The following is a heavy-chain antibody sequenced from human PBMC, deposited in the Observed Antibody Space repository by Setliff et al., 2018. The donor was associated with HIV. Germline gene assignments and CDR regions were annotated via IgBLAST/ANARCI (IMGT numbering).Heavy chain of an antibody. CDR3: ARRGSYSSPETL. CDR1: GGSITNYY. V-gene: IGHV4-4*09. CDR2: IYTSGST. D-gene: IGHD1-26*01. J-gene: IGHJ4*02. Sequence: SETLSLTCTVSGGSITNYYWSWIRQPPGKGLQWIGYIYTSGSTNYNPSLKSRGTISVDTSKNQFPLKVSSVTAADTAVYYCARRGSYSSPETLWGQGTLVTVSS.